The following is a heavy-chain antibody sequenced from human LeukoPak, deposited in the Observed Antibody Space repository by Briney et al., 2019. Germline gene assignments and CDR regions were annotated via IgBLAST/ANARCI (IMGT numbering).Heavy chain of an antibody. V-gene: IGHV3-48*02. Sequence: GGSLRLSCAASGFTFSSYSMNWVRQAPGKGLEWVPYISSSSSTIYYADSVKGRFSISRDNAKNSLYLQMNSLRDEDTAVYYCVRELLRGYELDYWGQGTLVTVSS. J-gene: IGHJ4*02. CDR1: GFTFSSYS. CDR2: ISSSSSTI. CDR3: VRELLRGYELDY. D-gene: IGHD5-12*01.